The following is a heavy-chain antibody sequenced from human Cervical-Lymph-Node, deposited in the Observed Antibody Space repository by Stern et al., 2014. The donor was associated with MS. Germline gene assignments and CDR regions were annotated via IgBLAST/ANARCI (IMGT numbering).Heavy chain of an antibody. D-gene: IGHD1-26*01. Sequence: QVQLVQSAAEVKKPGASVKVSCKSFGYTFTDYYFHWVRQAPGQGLAWMERIYPKGGDSISARKFQGRVIMTRDTSIRTRYLELNRLRPDDTAVYYCARGLGATAFDFWGQGTLVTVSS. CDR2: IYPKGGDS. V-gene: IGHV1-2*06. CDR3: ARGLGATAFDF. J-gene: IGHJ4*02. CDR1: GYTFTDYY.